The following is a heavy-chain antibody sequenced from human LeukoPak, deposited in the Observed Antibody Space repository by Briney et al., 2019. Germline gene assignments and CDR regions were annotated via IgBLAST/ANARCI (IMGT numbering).Heavy chain of an antibody. Sequence: GGTLRLSCAASGFTFRNYGMNWVRQAPGKGLEWVSAISGSGGSTYYADSVKGRFTISRDNSKNTLYLQMNSLRAEDTAVYYCAKDVRYYYYMDVWGKGTTVTISS. J-gene: IGHJ6*03. CDR1: GFTFRNYG. CDR3: AKDVRYYYYMDV. CDR2: ISGSGGST. D-gene: IGHD3-10*02. V-gene: IGHV3-23*01.